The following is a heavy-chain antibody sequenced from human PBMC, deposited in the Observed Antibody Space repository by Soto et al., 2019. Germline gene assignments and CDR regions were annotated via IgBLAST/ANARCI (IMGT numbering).Heavy chain of an antibody. CDR1: GFIFDDFA. CDR3: SKDAGVDGNIRTGYLVVLAGGLDP. J-gene: IGHJ5*02. CDR2: ISWNSGGI. D-gene: IGHD3-9*01. Sequence: GGSLRLSCAASGFIFDDFAMHWVRQAPGKGLEWVSGISWNSGGIGYADSVRGRFTISRDNANNSLYLQMNSLRTEDTAVYYCSKDAGVDGNIRTGYLVVLAGGLDPWGKGTLVTVSS. V-gene: IGHV3-9*01.